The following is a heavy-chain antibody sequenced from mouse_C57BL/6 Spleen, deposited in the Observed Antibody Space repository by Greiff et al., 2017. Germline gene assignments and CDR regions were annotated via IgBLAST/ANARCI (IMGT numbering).Heavy chain of an antibody. J-gene: IGHJ2*01. CDR2: IDPSDSYT. CDR1: GYTFTSYW. CDR3: AGSGDFDY. V-gene: IGHV1-50*01. Sequence: QVQLQQPGAELVKPGASVKLSCKASGYTFTSYWMQWVKQRPGQGLEWIGEIDPSDSYTNYNQKFKGKATLTVDTSSSTAYMQLSSLTSEDSAVYYCAGSGDFDYWGQGTTLTVSS.